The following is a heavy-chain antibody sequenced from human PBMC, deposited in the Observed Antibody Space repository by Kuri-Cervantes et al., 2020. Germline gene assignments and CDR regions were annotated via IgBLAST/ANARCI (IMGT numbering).Heavy chain of an antibody. Sequence: GESLKISCAASGFTFSSYSMNWVRQAPGERLEWVSSISSSSSYIYYADSVKGRFTISRDNAKNSLYLQMNSLRAEDTAVYYCLVPAATSWPLDVWGQGTTVTVSS. CDR1: GFTFSSYS. V-gene: IGHV3-21*01. CDR3: LVPAATSWPLDV. J-gene: IGHJ6*02. D-gene: IGHD2-2*01. CDR2: ISSSSSYI.